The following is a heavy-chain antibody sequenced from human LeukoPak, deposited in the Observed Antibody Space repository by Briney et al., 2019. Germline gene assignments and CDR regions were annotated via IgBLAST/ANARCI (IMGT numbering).Heavy chain of an antibody. D-gene: IGHD3-3*01. J-gene: IGHJ3*02. Sequence: SETLSLTCAVSGYSIRSGYYWGWIRQPPGKGLEWIGSIYHSGSNYYNPSLKSRVPISVDTSKNQFSLKLSSVTAADTAVYYCARSITMFGVVWDAFDIWGQGTMVTVSS. V-gene: IGHV4-38-2*01. CDR1: GYSIRSGYY. CDR2: IYHSGSN. CDR3: ARSITMFGVVWDAFDI.